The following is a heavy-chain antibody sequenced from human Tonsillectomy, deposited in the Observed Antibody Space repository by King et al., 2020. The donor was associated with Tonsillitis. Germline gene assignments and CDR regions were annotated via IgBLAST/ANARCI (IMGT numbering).Heavy chain of an antibody. CDR3: TVGAGTTDIDV. D-gene: IGHD1-1*01. Sequence: VQLVESGGGLVKPGGSLRLSCAASGFTFSNSWMSWVRQAPGKGLEWVGRIKRKVDGETTDYAAPVKGRFSISRDDSKHSLYLQMHSLTTEDTAVYYCTVGAGTTDIDVWGQGTLVTVSS. CDR2: IKRKVDGETT. J-gene: IGHJ4*02. V-gene: IGHV3-15*01. CDR1: GFTFSNSW.